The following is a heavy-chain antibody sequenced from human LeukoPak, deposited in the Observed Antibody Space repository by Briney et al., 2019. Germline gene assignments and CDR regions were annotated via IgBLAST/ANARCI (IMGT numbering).Heavy chain of an antibody. CDR1: VYTFTSYG. V-gene: IGHV1-18*01. CDR3: ARAGAAAGTINWFDP. J-gene: IGHJ5*02. D-gene: IGHD6-13*01. CDR2: SSAYNGNT. Sequence: ASVKVSCKASVYTFTSYGISWVRQAPGRGLEWMGWSSAYNGNTNYAQKLQGRVTMTTDTSTSTAYMELRSLRSDDTAVYYCARAGAAAGTINWFDPWGQGTLVTVSS.